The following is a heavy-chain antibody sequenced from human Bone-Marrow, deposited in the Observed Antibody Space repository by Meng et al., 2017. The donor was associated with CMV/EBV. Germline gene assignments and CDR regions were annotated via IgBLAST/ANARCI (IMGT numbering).Heavy chain of an antibody. D-gene: IGHD6-19*01. J-gene: IGHJ5*02. Sequence: GSLRLSCTVSGGSISISNYYWVWIRQPPGKGLEWIGSIYFSGRTYYSPSLKGRVTISVDTSKKQFSLKVNSVTAADTAVYYCARVKAVSNWFDPWGQGTLVTVSS. CDR3: ARVKAVSNWFDP. CDR2: IYFSGRT. V-gene: IGHV4-39*07. CDR1: GGSISISNYY.